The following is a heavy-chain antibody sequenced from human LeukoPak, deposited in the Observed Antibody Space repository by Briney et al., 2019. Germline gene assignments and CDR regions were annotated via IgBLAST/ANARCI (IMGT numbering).Heavy chain of an antibody. V-gene: IGHV5-51*01. Sequence: HGEPLKISCKGSEYSFTNYWSAWVRQMPGKGLEWMGSIYPDDADTRYSPSFQGQVTISAAKSISTAYLQWSSLKASDTGMYYCARIWLRAFDIWGQGTMVTVSS. CDR2: IYPDDADT. CDR3: ARIWLRAFDI. D-gene: IGHD3-16*01. J-gene: IGHJ3*02. CDR1: EYSFTNYW.